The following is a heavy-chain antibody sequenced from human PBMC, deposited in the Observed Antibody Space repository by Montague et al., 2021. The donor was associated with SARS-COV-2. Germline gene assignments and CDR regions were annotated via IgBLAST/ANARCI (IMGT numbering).Heavy chain of an antibody. CDR2: ISSDGSYK. CDR1: GFTFTSYS. V-gene: IGHV3-30-3*01. Sequence: SLRLSCPASGFTFTSYSMNWVRQAPGKGLEALSVISSDGSYKYYADSVKGRFTISRDNSRNTLYLQMNSLRPEDTAVYYCARDLLRHKGGFDSWGQGTRVTVSS. J-gene: IGHJ4*02. CDR3: ARDLLRHKGGFDS. D-gene: IGHD2/OR15-2a*01.